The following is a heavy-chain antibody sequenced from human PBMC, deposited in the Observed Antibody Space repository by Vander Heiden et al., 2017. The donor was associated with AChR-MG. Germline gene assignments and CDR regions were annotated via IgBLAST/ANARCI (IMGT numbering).Heavy chain of an antibody. CDR3: TRFPRVTTTTNDAFDI. J-gene: IGHJ3*02. CDR2: ISGGSTYI. V-gene: IGHV3-21*06. CDR1: GFSFTSYT. D-gene: IGHD1-1*01. Sequence: EVQMVESGGGLVKPGGSLRLSCPASGFSFTSYTMNWVRQAPGKGLEWVSSISGGSTYIYYADSLEGRFTISRDNARSSLFLQMDSLRVEDTAVYYCTRFPRVTTTTNDAFDIWGQGTVVTVSS.